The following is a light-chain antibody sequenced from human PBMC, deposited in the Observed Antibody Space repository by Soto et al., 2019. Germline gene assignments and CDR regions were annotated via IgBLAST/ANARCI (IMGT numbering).Light chain of an antibody. CDR3: QQYGSSPWT. J-gene: IGKJ1*01. V-gene: IGKV3-20*01. Sequence: EMVLTPSPATLSLLPGERATLSCLASQRVSTFLAWYHQKPGQAPRLLIYAAATRATGIPDRFSGSGSGTDFTLTISRLEPEDFAVYCCQQYGSSPWTFGQGTKVDI. CDR1: QRVSTF. CDR2: AAA.